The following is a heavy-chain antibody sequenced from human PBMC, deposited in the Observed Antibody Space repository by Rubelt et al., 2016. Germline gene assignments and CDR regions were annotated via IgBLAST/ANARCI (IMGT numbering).Heavy chain of an antibody. J-gene: IGHJ4*02. CDR2: IYSGGST. Sequence: QLVESGGGVVQPGKSLRLSCAASGFTFSSHWMNWVRQAPGKGLVWVSIIYSGGSTYYADSVKGRFTISRDNSKNTLYLQMNSLTPEDSAVLYCAREGLVGATGFDCWGRRTLVTSSS. V-gene: IGHV3-66*02. CDR1: GFTFSSHW. CDR3: AREGLVGATGFDC. D-gene: IGHD1-26*01.